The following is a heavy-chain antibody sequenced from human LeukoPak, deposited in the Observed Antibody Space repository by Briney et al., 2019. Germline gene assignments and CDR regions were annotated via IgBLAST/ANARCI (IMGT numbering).Heavy chain of an antibody. Sequence: GGSLRLSCAASGFTFSSYSMNWVRQAPGKGLEWVSSISSGSTYIYYADSVKGRFTISRDNAKNSLSLQMNSLRAGDTAVYYCAREATNYGDHTMMIWGQGTLVTVSS. V-gene: IGHV3-21*01. D-gene: IGHD4-17*01. J-gene: IGHJ4*02. CDR2: ISSGSTYI. CDR3: AREATNYGDHTMMI. CDR1: GFTFSSYS.